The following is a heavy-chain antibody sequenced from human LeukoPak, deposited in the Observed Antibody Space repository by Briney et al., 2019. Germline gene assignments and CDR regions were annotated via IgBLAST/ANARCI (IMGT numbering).Heavy chain of an antibody. D-gene: IGHD3-9*01. CDR3: ARYYDTLSYMDV. CDR2: IFYSYRT. Sequence: TAETLSLTCIVSGDSLISGAQYWSWIRQAPGRGLEWLGYIFYSYRTYYNPAVNRRLDISINTSEYQFSLMLSSVSAADTAVYYFARYYDTLSYMDVWGKGTTVTVSS. V-gene: IGHV4-30-4*08. J-gene: IGHJ6*03. CDR1: GDSLISGAQY.